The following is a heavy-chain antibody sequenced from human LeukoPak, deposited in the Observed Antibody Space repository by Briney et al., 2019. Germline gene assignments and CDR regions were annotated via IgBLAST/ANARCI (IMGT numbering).Heavy chain of an antibody. V-gene: IGHV3-23*01. CDR1: GFTFSSYA. CDR3: AEQSSGWRGGFDH. D-gene: IGHD3-22*01. Sequence: PGGSLRLSCAASGFTFSSYAMGWVRQAPGKGLEWVSAISGSGGSTYYADSVKGRFTISRDNSKNTLYLQMNSLRAEDTAVYYCAEQSSGWRGGFDHWGQGTLVTVSS. CDR2: ISGSGGST. J-gene: IGHJ4*02.